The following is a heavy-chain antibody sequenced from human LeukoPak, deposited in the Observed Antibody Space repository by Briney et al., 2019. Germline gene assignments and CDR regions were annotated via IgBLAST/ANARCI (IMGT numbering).Heavy chain of an antibody. CDR1: GGSISSYY. J-gene: IGHJ6*03. CDR3: ARARDYYDSSGYFHYYYYYVDV. CDR2: IYYSGST. V-gene: IGHV4-59*01. Sequence: PSETLSLTCTVSGGSISSYYWSWIRQPPGKGPEWIGYIYYSGSTNYNPSLKSRVTISVDTSKNQFSLKLSSVTAADTAVYYCARARDYYDSSGYFHYYYYYVDVWGKGTTVTVSS. D-gene: IGHD3-22*01.